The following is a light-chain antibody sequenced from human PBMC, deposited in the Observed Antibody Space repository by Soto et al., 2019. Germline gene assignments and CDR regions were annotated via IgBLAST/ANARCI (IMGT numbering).Light chain of an antibody. Sequence: EIQMTQSPSALSASVGDRVTITCRASESISTYLSWFQQKPGKAPELLIYDASSLQSGVPSRFSGSGSGAEFTLTISSLQPEDFATYYCHQTYSIPWTFGQGTKV. CDR1: ESISTY. CDR3: HQTYSIPWT. J-gene: IGKJ1*01. V-gene: IGKV1-39*01. CDR2: DAS.